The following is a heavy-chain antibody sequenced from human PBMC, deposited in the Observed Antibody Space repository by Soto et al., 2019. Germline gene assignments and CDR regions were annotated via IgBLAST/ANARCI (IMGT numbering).Heavy chain of an antibody. V-gene: IGHV3-48*03. CDR2: ISGTGNTI. CDR3: ARRRSHYYYYGMDV. CDR1: GFRFSNDE. Sequence: HPEVSLRLSCDVSGFRFSNDEMNWVRQPPGKGLEWVWYISGTGNTIYYADSVKGRFTISRDNAKNSLYLQVNGLRAEDSAVYYCARRRSHYYYYGMDVWGKGTTVTVSS. J-gene: IGHJ6*04. D-gene: IGHD3-3*01.